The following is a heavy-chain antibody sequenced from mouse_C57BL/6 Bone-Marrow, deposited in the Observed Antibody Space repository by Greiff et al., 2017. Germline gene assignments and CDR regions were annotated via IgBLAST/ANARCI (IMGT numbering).Heavy chain of an antibody. CDR3: ARRGQLRLRDAMDY. CDR1: GFTFSSYG. CDR2: ISSGGSYT. J-gene: IGHJ4*01. D-gene: IGHD3-2*02. Sequence: EVQGVESGGDLVKPGGSLKLSCAASGFTFSSYGMSWVRQTPDKRLEWVATISSGGSYTYYPDSVKGRFTISRDNAKNTLYLQMSSLKSEDTAMYYCARRGQLRLRDAMDYGGQGTSVTVSS. V-gene: IGHV5-6*01.